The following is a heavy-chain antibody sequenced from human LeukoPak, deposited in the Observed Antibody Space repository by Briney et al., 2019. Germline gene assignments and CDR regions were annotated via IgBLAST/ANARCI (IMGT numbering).Heavy chain of an antibody. J-gene: IGHJ5*02. D-gene: IGHD3-16*01. V-gene: IGHV1-8*03. CDR3: ARDDYGKTYNWFDP. CDR2: MNPNSGNT. Sequence: ASVKVSCKASGYTFTSYDINWVRQATGQGLEWMGWMNPNSGNTGYAQKFQGRVTITRNTSISTAYMELSSLRSEDTAVYYCARDDYGKTYNWFDPWGQGTLVTVSS. CDR1: GYTFTSYD.